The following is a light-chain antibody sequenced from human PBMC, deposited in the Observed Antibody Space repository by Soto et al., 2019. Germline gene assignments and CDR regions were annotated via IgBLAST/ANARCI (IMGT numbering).Light chain of an antibody. CDR1: QTISTY. Sequence: DIQMTQSPSPLSASVGDRVTITCRASQTISTYLNWYQQKPGKAPKLLIYGASSLQSGVPSRFSGSGSGTDFTLTISGLQPDDFATYYCQQYDSYWTFGQGTKVDI. J-gene: IGKJ1*01. CDR3: QQYDSYWT. CDR2: GAS. V-gene: IGKV1-39*01.